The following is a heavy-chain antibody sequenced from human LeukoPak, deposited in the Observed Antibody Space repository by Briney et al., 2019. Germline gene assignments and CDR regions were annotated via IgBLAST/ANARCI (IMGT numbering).Heavy chain of an antibody. CDR1: GDSISSYY. CDR3: TRRAPTSYGHYLDS. D-gene: IGHD3-10*01. CDR2: IHTNGRT. V-gene: IGHV4-4*09. Sequence: PPETLSLTCTVSGDSISSYYWSWIRQTPGKGLEWIGYIHTNGRTNYSPSLKSRVTMSVDSSKNQLSLMLSSVTAADTAVYYCTRRAPTSYGHYLDSWGQGTLVTVSS. J-gene: IGHJ4*02.